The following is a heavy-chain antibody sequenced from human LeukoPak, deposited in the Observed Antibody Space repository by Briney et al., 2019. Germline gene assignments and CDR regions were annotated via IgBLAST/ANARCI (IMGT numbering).Heavy chain of an antibody. CDR2: INSDGSTT. CDR1: GFIFSSYW. CDR3: AVLYYDTSGSSGR. D-gene: IGHD3-22*01. Sequence: PGGSLRLSCAASGFIFSSYWMHWVRQAPGKGLVWVSRINSDGSTTTYADSVKGGFTISRDNAKNTLYLQMNSLRAEDTAVYYCAVLYYDTSGSSGRWGQGTLVTVSS. J-gene: IGHJ4*02. V-gene: IGHV3-74*01.